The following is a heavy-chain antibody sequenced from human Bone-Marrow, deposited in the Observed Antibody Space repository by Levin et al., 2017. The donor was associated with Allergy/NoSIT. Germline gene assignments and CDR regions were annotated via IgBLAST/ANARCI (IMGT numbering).Heavy chain of an antibody. D-gene: IGHD2-2*01. V-gene: IGHV4-59*08. CDR3: ARQAVPAAMNGFDS. CDR1: GASISSFY. J-gene: IGHJ5*01. CDR2: IYYSGST. Sequence: GSLRLSCTVSGASISSFYWSWIRQPPGKGLEWIGYIYYSGSTNYSPSLKSRVSMSADMSRNQVYLTMSSVTAAVTAVYYCARQAVPAAMNGFDSWGQGTLVTVSS.